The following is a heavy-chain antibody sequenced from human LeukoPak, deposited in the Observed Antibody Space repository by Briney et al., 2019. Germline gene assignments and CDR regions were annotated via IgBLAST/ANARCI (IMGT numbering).Heavy chain of an antibody. J-gene: IGHJ5*02. CDR2: IYYSGST. CDR1: GGSFSGYY. CDR3: AREGNYYGSGSYHWFDP. V-gene: IGHV4-34*01. Sequence: SETLSLTCAVYGGSFSGYYWGWIRQPPGKGLEWIGNIYYSGSTYYNPSLKSRVTISVDTSKNQFSLKLSSVTAADTAVYYCAREGNYYGSGSYHWFDPWGQGTLVTVSS. D-gene: IGHD3-10*01.